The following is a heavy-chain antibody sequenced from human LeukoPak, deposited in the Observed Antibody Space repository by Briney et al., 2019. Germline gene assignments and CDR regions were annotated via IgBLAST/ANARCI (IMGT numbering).Heavy chain of an antibody. V-gene: IGHV4-34*01. CDR1: GFPFSGYS. D-gene: IGHD3-10*01. J-gene: IGHJ4*02. CDR2: ISYSGTT. Sequence: GSLRLSCAASGFPFSGYSMNWVRQAPGKGLEWIGTISYSGTTHDNPSLKSRVIISVDTSKKQFSLRLSSVTAADTAAYYCARGLSVGRGVNKLYYFDYWGQGPLVTVSS. CDR3: ARGLSVGRGVNKLYYFDY.